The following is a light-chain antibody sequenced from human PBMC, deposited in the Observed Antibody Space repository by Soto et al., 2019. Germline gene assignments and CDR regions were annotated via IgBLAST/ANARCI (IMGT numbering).Light chain of an antibody. CDR3: SSYTSSSPHVV. V-gene: IGLV2-14*01. CDR2: EVS. CDR1: SSDVGGYNY. J-gene: IGLJ2*01. Sequence: QSALTQPASVSGSPGQSITISCTGTSSDVGGYNYVSWYQQHSGKAPKLMIYEVSKRPSGVSNRFSGSKSGNTASLTISGLQAEDEADYYCSSYTSSSPHVVFGGGTKLTVL.